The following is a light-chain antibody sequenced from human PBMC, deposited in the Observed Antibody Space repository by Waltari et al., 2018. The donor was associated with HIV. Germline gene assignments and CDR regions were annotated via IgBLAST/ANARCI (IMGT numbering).Light chain of an antibody. Sequence: QSELTQPPSVSAAPGQRVTISCTGSSSNMGAGYDVQWYQQVPGRTPKVVISGTTNRPSGVPDRFSGSKSGSSASLVITGLQSEDEADYYCQSYDSNLSGLFGGGTKVTVL. CDR3: QSYDSNLSGL. J-gene: IGLJ2*01. CDR2: GTT. CDR1: SSNMGAGYD. V-gene: IGLV1-40*01.